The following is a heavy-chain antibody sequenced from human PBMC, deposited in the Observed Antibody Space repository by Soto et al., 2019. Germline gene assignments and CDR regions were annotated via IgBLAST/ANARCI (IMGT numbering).Heavy chain of an antibody. CDR2: FYHSGSS. D-gene: IGHD2-15*01. J-gene: IGHJ4*02. CDR3: AMRIASNGDYYFDY. CDR1: GYSIGSGYY. V-gene: IGHV4-38-2*02. Sequence: SETLSLTCTVSGYSIGSGYYWGWIRQPPGKGLDWIGSFYHSGSSYYNPSLKSRVSISTDRSTNRFSLRLNSVSAADTAVYFCAMRIASNGDYYFDYWGQGALVTVSS.